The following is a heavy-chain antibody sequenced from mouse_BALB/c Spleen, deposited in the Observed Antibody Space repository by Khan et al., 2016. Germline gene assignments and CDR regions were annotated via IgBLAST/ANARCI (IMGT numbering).Heavy chain of an antibody. Sequence: EVELVESGGGLVKPGGSLKLSCAASGFTFRDYAMSWVRQTPEKRLEWVASISTGDSTYYGDSVKGRFTISRDIARNILFLQMSSLRSEDTAMFYCAREDYGNYGYYFDYWGQGTTLTVSS. CDR3: AREDYGNYGYYFDY. CDR2: ISTGDST. J-gene: IGHJ2*01. V-gene: IGHV5-6-5*01. D-gene: IGHD2-1*01. CDR1: GFTFRDYA.